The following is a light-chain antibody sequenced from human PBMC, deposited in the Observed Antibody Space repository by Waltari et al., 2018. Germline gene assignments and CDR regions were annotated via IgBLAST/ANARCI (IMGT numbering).Light chain of an antibody. CDR3: QQYNNWPPGT. J-gene: IGKJ1*01. CDR1: QSIGRS. V-gene: IGKV3-15*01. CDR2: RAS. Sequence: ERATLSCRTSQSIGRSLAWYQQIPGQAPRLLIYRASTRATGIPDRFSGSGSETEFTLTISSLQSEDIAVYYCQQYNNWPPGTFGQGTKVEI.